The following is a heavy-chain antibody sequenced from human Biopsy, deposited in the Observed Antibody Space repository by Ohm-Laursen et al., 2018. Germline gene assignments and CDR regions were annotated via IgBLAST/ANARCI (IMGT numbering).Heavy chain of an antibody. V-gene: IGHV1-69*06. D-gene: IGHD3-9*01. CDR2: NIPILGTG. J-gene: IGHJ1*01. Sequence: SSVKVSRKASGGSSSNSGITWVRQAPGQGLEWLGGNIPILGTGNYAQKLQDRVTVAADTSTGTATMELRSLRSDDTAVYYCATKLTGYFHHWGQGTLVIVSS. CDR3: ATKLTGYFHH. CDR1: GGSSSNSG.